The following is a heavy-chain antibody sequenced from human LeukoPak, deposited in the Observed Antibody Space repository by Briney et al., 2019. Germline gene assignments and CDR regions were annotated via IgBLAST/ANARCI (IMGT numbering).Heavy chain of an antibody. CDR3: ARDRGRRTAAGTYYYYGMDV. V-gene: IGHV1-69*13. CDR1: GGTFSSYA. Sequence: SVKVSCKASGGTFSSYAISWVRQAPGQGLEWMGGIIPIFGTANYAQKFQGRVTITADGSTSTAYMELSSLRSEDTAVYYCARDRGRRTAAGTYYYYGMDVWGKGTTVTVSS. CDR2: IIPIFGTA. J-gene: IGHJ6*04. D-gene: IGHD6-13*01.